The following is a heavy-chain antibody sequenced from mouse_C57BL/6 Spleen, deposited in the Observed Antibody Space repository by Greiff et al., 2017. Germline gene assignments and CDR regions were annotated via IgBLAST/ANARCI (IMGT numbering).Heavy chain of an antibody. Sequence: VQLLQSGPELVKPGASVKISCKASGYAFSSSWMNWVKQRPGKGLEWIGRIYPGDGDTNYNGKFKGKATLTADKSSSTAYMQLSSLTSEDSAVYFCARGHCDNYFDYWGQGTTLTVSS. CDR3: ARGHCDNYFDY. J-gene: IGHJ2*01. CDR2: IYPGDGDT. D-gene: IGHD3-1*01. CDR1: GYAFSSSW. V-gene: IGHV1-82*01.